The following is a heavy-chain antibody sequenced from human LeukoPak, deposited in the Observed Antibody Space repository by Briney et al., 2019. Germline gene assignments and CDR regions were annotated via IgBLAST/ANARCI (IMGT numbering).Heavy chain of an antibody. CDR3: AREYSSSSGRAFDI. CDR2: ITSSRSTI. Sequence: GGSLRLSCAASGFTFSSYAMHWVRQAPGKGLEWISYITSSRSTIYYADSVKGRFTISRDNAENSLYLQMNSLRADDTAVYYCAREYSSSSGRAFDIWGQGTMVTVSS. D-gene: IGHD6-6*01. V-gene: IGHV3-48*01. J-gene: IGHJ3*02. CDR1: GFTFSSYA.